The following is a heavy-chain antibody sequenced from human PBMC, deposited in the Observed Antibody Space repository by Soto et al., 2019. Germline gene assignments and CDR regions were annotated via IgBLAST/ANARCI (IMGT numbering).Heavy chain of an antibody. CDR3: ARGAMVYYYYGMDV. J-gene: IGHJ6*02. Sequence: QLQLQESGPGLVKPSETLSLTCTVSGGSISSYYWSWIRQPPGKGLEWIGYIYYSGSTNYNPSLKSRVTMSVDTSKNQFSLKLNSVTAADTAVYYCARGAMVYYYYGMDVWGQGTTVTVSS. CDR1: GGSISSYY. D-gene: IGHD5-18*01. CDR2: IYYSGST. V-gene: IGHV4-59*01.